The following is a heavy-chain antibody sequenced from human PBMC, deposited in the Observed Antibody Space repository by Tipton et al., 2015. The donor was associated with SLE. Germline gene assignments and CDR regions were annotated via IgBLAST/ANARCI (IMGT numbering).Heavy chain of an antibody. CDR2: ISGSGGST. D-gene: IGHD3-22*01. CDR1: GFTFSSYA. Sequence: SLRLSCAASGFTFSSYAMSWVRQAPGKGLEWVSAISGSGGSTYYADSVKGRFTISRDNSKNTLYLQMNSLRAEDTAVYYCAKDRRVVVIYFDYWGQGTLVTVSS. J-gene: IGHJ4*02. V-gene: IGHV3-23*01. CDR3: AKDRRVVVIYFDY.